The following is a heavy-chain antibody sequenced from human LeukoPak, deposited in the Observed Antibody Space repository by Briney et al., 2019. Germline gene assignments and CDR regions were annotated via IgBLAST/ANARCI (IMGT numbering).Heavy chain of an antibody. V-gene: IGHV1-3*01. CDR1: GYTFTSYA. Sequence: GASVKVSCKASGYTFTSYAMHWVRQAPGQRLEWMGWINAGNGNTKYSQKFQGRVTITRDTSASTAYMELSSLRSEDTAVYYCARSSILRGVTIDAFDIWGQGTMVTVSS. J-gene: IGHJ3*02. D-gene: IGHD3-10*01. CDR2: INAGNGNT. CDR3: ARSSILRGVTIDAFDI.